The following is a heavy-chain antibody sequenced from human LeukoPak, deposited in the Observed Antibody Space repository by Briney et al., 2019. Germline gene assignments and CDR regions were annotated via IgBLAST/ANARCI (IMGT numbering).Heavy chain of an antibody. CDR1: GFTFSTYE. CDR3: ARAVRFWFDP. Sequence: GGSLRLSCAASGFTFSTYEMNWVRQAPGKGLEWVSYISGSGGVKYYADSVKGRFTISRDNAKNSLDLQMNSLRAEDTAVYYCARAVRFWFDPWGQGTLVTVSS. V-gene: IGHV3-48*03. J-gene: IGHJ5*02. CDR2: ISGSGGVK.